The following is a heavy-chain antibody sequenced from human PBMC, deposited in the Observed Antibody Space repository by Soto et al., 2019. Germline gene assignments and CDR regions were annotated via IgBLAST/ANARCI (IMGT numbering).Heavy chain of an antibody. Sequence: SVKVSCKASGGTFSSYAISWVRQAPGQGLEWMGGIIPIFGTANYAQKFQGRVTITADESTSTAYMELSSLRSEDTAVYYCARDKVSAYYYDSSGQLYGYFQHWGQGTLVTVSS. D-gene: IGHD3-22*01. CDR1: GGTFSSYA. J-gene: IGHJ1*01. CDR2: IIPIFGTA. V-gene: IGHV1-69*13. CDR3: ARDKVSAYYYDSSGQLYGYFQH.